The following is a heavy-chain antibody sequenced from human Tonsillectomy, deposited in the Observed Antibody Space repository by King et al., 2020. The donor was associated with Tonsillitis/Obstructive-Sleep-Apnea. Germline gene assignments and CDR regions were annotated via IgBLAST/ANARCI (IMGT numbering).Heavy chain of an antibody. CDR1: AGSFSGYY. J-gene: IGHJ6*02. Sequence: VQLQQWGAGLLKPSETLSLTCAVYAGSFSGYYWSWIRQPPGKGLEWIGEIDHSGSTNYNPSLKSRVTVSVDMSKSQFSLKLSSVTAADTAVYYCAREGVEYSYGLDVWGQGTTVTVSS. D-gene: IGHD2/OR15-2a*01. V-gene: IGHV4-34*01. CDR3: AREGVEYSYGLDV. CDR2: IDHSGST.